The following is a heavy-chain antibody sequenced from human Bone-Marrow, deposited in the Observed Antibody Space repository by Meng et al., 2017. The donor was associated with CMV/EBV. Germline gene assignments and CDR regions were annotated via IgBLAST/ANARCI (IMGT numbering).Heavy chain of an antibody. V-gene: IGHV3-21*01. CDR1: GFTFSSYS. Sequence: GESLKISCAASGFTFSSYSMNWVRQAPGKGLEWVSSISSSSSYIYYADSVKGRFTISRDNAKNSLYLQMNSLRAEETAVYYCARGPPYYVIYYGMDVWGQGTTVTVSS. CDR2: ISSSSSYI. CDR3: ARGPPYYVIYYGMDV. J-gene: IGHJ6*02. D-gene: IGHD3-22*01.